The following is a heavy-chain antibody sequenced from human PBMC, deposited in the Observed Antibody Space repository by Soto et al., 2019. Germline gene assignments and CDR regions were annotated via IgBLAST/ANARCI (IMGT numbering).Heavy chain of an antibody. CDR3: ARGLSAATVVTCDFDY. J-gene: IGHJ4*02. Sequence: QVHLQESGLGLVKPSQTLSLTCTVSGGSISSSDYYWSWIRQPPGKGLEWIGYIYSSGNTYYNPSLKSRLTISVDTSKNQFSLKLNSVTAADTALYYCARGLSAATVVTCDFDYWGQGTLVTVSS. V-gene: IGHV4-31*03. CDR2: IYSSGNT. D-gene: IGHD4-17*01. CDR1: GGSISSSDYY.